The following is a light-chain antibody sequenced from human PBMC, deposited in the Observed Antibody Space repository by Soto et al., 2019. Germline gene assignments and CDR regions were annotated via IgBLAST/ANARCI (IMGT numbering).Light chain of an antibody. CDR1: QSVGTY. J-gene: IGKJ3*01. CDR2: DAS. CDR3: HQRYNWPFT. V-gene: IGKV3-11*01. Sequence: EIVLTQSPATLSLSPGERATLSCRASQSVGTYLAWYQQKRGQAPRLLMYDASNRAAGIPARFSGSGSGTDFALTISTLEPEDFAVYYCHQRYNWPFTFGPGTKVDIK.